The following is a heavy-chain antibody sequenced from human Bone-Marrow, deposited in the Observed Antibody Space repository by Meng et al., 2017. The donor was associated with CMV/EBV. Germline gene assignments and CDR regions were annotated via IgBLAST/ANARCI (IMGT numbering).Heavy chain of an antibody. Sequence: ASVKVSCKASGYTFTGSYMHWVRQAPGQGLEWMGWINPNSGGTKYAKKFQGRVTMTRDTSITTAYMEVSSLRSDDTAVYYCARDPSDTTMTTPYYFHSWGQGTLVTVSS. CDR1: GYTFTGSY. CDR3: ARDPSDTTMTTPYYFHS. V-gene: IGHV1-2*02. D-gene: IGHD4-17*01. CDR2: INPNSGGT. J-gene: IGHJ4*02.